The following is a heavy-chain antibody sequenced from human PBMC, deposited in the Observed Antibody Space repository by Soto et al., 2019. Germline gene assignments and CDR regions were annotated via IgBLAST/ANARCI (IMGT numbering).Heavy chain of an antibody. J-gene: IGHJ3*02. CDR1: GFSFSSYS. Sequence: GGSLRLSCAGSGFSFSSYSMHWVRQAPGMGLEWVSFISSGSETIYYADSVKGRFTISRDNAKNSLYLQMNSLRDEDTAVYYCARGFPSSRYSYEYRAFDIWGQGTMVTVSS. CDR3: ARGFPSSRYSYEYRAFDI. V-gene: IGHV3-48*02. D-gene: IGHD5-18*01. CDR2: ISSGSETI.